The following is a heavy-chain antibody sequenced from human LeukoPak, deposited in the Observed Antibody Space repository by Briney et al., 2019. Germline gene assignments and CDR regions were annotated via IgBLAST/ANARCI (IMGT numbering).Heavy chain of an antibody. J-gene: IGHJ4*02. CDR2: IVVGSGNT. V-gene: IGHV1-58*01. D-gene: IGHD2-8*01. CDR1: GFTFTSSA. Sequence: ASVKVSCKASGFTFTSSAVQWVRQARGQRLEWIGWIVVGSGNTNYAQKFQERVTITRDMSTSTAYMELSSLRSEDTAVYYCAAGRMLSDLCTNGVCSPTFDYWGQGTLVTVSS. CDR3: AAGRMLSDLCTNGVCSPTFDY.